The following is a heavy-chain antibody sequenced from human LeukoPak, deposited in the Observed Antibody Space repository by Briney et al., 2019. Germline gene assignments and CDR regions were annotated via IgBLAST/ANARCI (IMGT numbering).Heavy chain of an antibody. D-gene: IGHD3-22*01. J-gene: IGHJ4*02. Sequence: SETLSLTCTVSGGSISSGGYYWSWIRQHAGKGLEWIGYIYYSGSTYYNPSLKSRVTISVDTSKNQFSLKLSSVTAADTAVYYCARAAITTYYYDSSGYFYFDYWGQGTLVTVSS. CDR1: GGSISSGGYY. CDR3: ARAAITTYYYDSSGYFYFDY. CDR2: IYYSGST. V-gene: IGHV4-31*03.